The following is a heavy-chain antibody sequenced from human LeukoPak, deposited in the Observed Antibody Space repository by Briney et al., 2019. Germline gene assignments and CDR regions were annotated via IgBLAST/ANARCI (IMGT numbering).Heavy chain of an antibody. V-gene: IGHV3-74*01. J-gene: IGHJ4*02. CDR3: AKEGAGYGYDY. D-gene: IGHD5-12*01. Sequence: GGSLRLSCAASGFTFSAYWMHWVRQTPGKGLVWVSRIKNDGSSTGYADSVKGRFTISRDNAKNTLYLQINSLGAEDTAIYYCAKEGAGYGYDYWGQGTLVTVSS. CDR1: GFTFSAYW. CDR2: IKNDGSST.